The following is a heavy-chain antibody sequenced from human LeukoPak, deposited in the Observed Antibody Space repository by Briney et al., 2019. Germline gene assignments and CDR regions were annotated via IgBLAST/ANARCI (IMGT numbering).Heavy chain of an antibody. J-gene: IGHJ3*02. CDR3: ARHGDYDFWSGYSDAFDI. Sequence: PSETLSLTCTVSGGSISSYYWSWIRQPPGEGLEWIGYIYYSGSTNYNPSLKSRVTISVDTSKNQFSLKLSSVTAADTAVYYCARHGDYDFWSGYSDAFDIWGQGTMVTVSS. CDR1: GGSISSYY. V-gene: IGHV4-59*08. CDR2: IYYSGST. D-gene: IGHD3-3*01.